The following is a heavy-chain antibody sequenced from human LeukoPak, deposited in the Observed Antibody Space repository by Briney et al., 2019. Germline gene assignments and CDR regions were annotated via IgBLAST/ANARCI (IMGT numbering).Heavy chain of an antibody. CDR1: GYTFTSYY. CDR2: INPSGGST. V-gene: IGHV1-46*01. CDR3: ARDLGPSQYYYDSSGYYAFDI. J-gene: IGHJ3*02. D-gene: IGHD3-22*01. Sequence: GASVKVSCKASGYTFTSYYMHWVRQAPGQGLEWMGIINPSGGSTSYAQKFQGRVTMTRDTSTSTVYMELSGLRSEDTAVYYCARDLGPSQYYYDSSGYYAFDIWGQGTMVTVSS.